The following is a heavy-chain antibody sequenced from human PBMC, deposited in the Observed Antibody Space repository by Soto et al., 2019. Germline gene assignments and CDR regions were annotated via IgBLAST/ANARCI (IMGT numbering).Heavy chain of an antibody. D-gene: IGHD5-18*01. J-gene: IGHJ3*02. Sequence: GGSLRLSCAASGFTFSSYGMHWVRQAPGKGLEWVAVISYDGSNKYYADSVKGRFTISRDNSKNTLYLQMNSLRAEDTAVYYCAKSADTAMADDAFDIWGQGTMVTVSS. CDR3: AKSADTAMADDAFDI. CDR2: ISYDGSNK. V-gene: IGHV3-30*18. CDR1: GFTFSSYG.